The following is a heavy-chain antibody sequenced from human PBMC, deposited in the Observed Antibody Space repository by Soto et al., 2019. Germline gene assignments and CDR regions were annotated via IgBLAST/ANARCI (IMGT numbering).Heavy chain of an antibody. CDR2: INHSGST. CDR1: GGSFSGYY. D-gene: IGHD6-19*01. J-gene: IGHJ4*02. V-gene: IGHV4-34*01. Sequence: QVQLQQWGAGLLKPSETLSLTCAVYGGSFSGYYWSWIRQPPGKGLEWIGQINHSGSTNYNPSLKSRVTISVDPSKNQFSLKLSSVTAADPAVYYCARAAGTLGYWGQGTLVTVSS. CDR3: ARAAGTLGY.